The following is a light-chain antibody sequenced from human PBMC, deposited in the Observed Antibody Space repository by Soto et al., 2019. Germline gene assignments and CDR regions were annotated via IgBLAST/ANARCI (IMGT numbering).Light chain of an antibody. CDR2: WAS. Sequence: DIVMTQSPDSLAVSLGERATINCKSSQSVLYSSNNKNYLAWYQQKPGQPPNLLIYWASTRESGVPDRFSGSGSGKDFTLTISSLQAEDVAVYYCQQFYTTPRTFGQGPKVEIK. CDR1: QSVLYSSNNKNY. V-gene: IGKV4-1*01. J-gene: IGKJ1*01. CDR3: QQFYTTPRT.